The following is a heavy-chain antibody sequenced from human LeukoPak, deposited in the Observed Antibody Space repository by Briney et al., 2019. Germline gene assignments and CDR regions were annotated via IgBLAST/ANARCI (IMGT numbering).Heavy chain of an antibody. CDR1: GGSISSGSYY. CDR2: IYTSGST. J-gene: IGHJ6*03. CDR3: ASARLSQYYYYMDV. V-gene: IGHV4-61*02. D-gene: IGHD3-16*02. Sequence: SQTLSLTCTVSGGSISSGSYYWSWIRQPAGKGLEWIGRIYTSGSTNYNPSLKSRVTISVDTSKNQFSLKLSSVTAADTAVYYCASARLSQYYYYMDVWGKGTTVTVSS.